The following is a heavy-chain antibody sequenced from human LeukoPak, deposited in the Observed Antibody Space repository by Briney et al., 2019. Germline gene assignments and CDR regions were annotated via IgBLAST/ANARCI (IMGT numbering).Heavy chain of an antibody. CDR2: IYYSGST. Sequence: SETLSLTCTVSGGSVSSNNDYWGWIRQPLGKGLEWIGTIYYSGSTYYNSSLKSRVTISVDTSENQCSQKLSSVIAADTAVYYCARHPSSYYHFDYWGQGTLVTVSS. V-gene: IGHV4-39*01. D-gene: IGHD6-6*01. CDR1: GGSVSSNNDY. CDR3: ARHPSSYYHFDY. J-gene: IGHJ4*02.